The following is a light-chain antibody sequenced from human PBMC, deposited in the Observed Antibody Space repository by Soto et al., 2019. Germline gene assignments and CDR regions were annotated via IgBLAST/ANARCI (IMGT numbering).Light chain of an antibody. Sequence: EIVMTQSPATLSVSPGDRATLSCRASQSVSSYLAWYQHKPGQAPRLLIYGASTRATGVPVRFSGSGSGTQFTLTISSLQSEDFALYYCQQYNNWPLTFGGGTKVEIK. J-gene: IGKJ4*01. CDR1: QSVSSY. V-gene: IGKV3-15*01. CDR3: QQYNNWPLT. CDR2: GAS.